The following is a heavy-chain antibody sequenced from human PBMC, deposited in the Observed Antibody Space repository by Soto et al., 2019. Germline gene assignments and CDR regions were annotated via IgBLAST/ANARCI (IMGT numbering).Heavy chain of an antibody. CDR1: GFTFSSYG. CDR3: AKSSRSYLYYYYYMDV. CDR2: ISYDGSNK. Sequence: QVQLVESGGGVVQPGRSLRLSCAASGFTFSSYGMHWVRQAPGKGLEWVAVISYDGSNKYYADSVKGRFTISRDNSKNTLYLQMNSLRAEDTAVYYCAKSSRSYLYYYYYMDVWGKGTTVTVSS. V-gene: IGHV3-30*18. D-gene: IGHD3-16*02. J-gene: IGHJ6*03.